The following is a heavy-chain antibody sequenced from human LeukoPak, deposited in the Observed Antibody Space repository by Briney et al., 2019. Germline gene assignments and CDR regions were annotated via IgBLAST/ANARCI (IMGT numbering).Heavy chain of an antibody. J-gene: IGHJ4*02. V-gene: IGHV4-39*01. CDR1: GGSISSSSYY. CDR2: IYYSGST. D-gene: IGHD6-13*01. CDR3: ARLGVSSWYIDY. Sequence: PSETLSLTCTVTGGSISSSSYYWGWLREPPGTGREGIGSIYYSGSTYYNPSLKSRVTISVDTSKNQFSLKLSSVTAADTAVYYCARLGVSSWYIDYWGQGTLVTVSS.